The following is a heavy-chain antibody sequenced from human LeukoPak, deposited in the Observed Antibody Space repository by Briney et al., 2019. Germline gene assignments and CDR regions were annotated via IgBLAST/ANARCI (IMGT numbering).Heavy chain of an antibody. CDR3: ATAPNYYDSSGYKY. Sequence: GASVKVSCKVSGYTLTELSMHWVRQAPGNGLEWMGGFDPEDGETIYAQKFQGRVTMTEDTSTDTAYMELSSLRSEDTAVYYCATAPNYYDSSGYKYWGQGTLVTVSS. V-gene: IGHV1-24*01. D-gene: IGHD3-22*01. J-gene: IGHJ4*02. CDR1: GYTLTELS. CDR2: FDPEDGET.